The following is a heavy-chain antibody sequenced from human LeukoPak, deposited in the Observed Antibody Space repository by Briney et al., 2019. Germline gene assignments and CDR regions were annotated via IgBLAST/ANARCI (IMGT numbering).Heavy chain of an antibody. V-gene: IGHV4-34*01. CDR2: INHSGST. J-gene: IGHJ6*04. CDR3: ARVSACPRGV. CDR1: GGSFSGYY. Sequence: PSETLSLTCAVYGGSFSGYYWSWIRQPPGKGLEWIGEINHSGSTNYNPSLKSRVTISVDTSKNQFSLKLSSVTAADTAVYYCARVSACPRGVWGKGTTVTVSS. D-gene: IGHD6-6*01.